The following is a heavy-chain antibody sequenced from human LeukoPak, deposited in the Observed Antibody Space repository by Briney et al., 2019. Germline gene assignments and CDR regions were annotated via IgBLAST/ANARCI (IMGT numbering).Heavy chain of an antibody. D-gene: IGHD2-15*01. CDR1: GGSISSYY. V-gene: IGHV4-59*01. J-gene: IGHJ4*02. Sequence: NPSETLSLTCTVSGGSISSYYWSWIRQPPGKGLEWIGYIYYSGSTNYNPSLKSRVTISVDTSKNQFSLKLSSVTAADTAVYYCARERGCSGGSCGGVDYWGQGTLVTVSS. CDR2: IYYSGST. CDR3: ARERGCSGGSCGGVDY.